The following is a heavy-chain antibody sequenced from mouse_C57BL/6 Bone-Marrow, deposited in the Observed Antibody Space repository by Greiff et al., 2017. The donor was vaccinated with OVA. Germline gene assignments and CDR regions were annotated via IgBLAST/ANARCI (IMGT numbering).Heavy chain of an antibody. CDR1: GYTFTNYW. CDR2: IYPGGGYT. Sequence: QVQLQQSGAELVRPGTSVKMSCKASGYTFTNYWIGWAKQRPGHGLEWIGDIYPGGGYTNYNEKFKGKATLTADKSSSTAYMQFSSLTSEDSAIYYCARFYGRRKRDWFAYWGQGTLVTVSA. V-gene: IGHV1-63*01. D-gene: IGHD1-1*02. CDR3: ARFYGRRKRDWFAY. J-gene: IGHJ3*01.